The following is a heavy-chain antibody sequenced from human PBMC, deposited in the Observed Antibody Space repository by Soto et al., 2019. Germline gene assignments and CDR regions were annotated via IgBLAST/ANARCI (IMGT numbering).Heavy chain of an antibody. CDR1: GGTYNTFA. V-gene: IGHV1-69*06. CDR3: VRAAMRYFDC. CDR2: IIPVLGPA. J-gene: IGHJ4*02. Sequence: QVQLVQSGAEVKKPGSSVKVSCKASGGTYNTFAISWVRQAPGQGLEWMGGIIPVLGPAFYAQKFQGRVTTTADTASTIANRELTSVRSGGTAVFYCVRAAMRYFDCWGKGTRVTVSS.